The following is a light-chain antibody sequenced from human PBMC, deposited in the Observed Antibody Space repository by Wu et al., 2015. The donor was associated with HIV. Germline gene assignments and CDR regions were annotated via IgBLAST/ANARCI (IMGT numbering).Light chain of an antibody. Sequence: EVVLTQSPVTLSLSPGDRATLSCGASQSVNDNYLAWYQQKPGLAPRLLIYDASIRATGIPDRFTGSGSGTDFSLTISGLEPEDFAVYYCQQYGHSPITFGQGTRLEIK. CDR3: QQYGHSPIT. CDR2: DAS. CDR1: QSVNDNY. J-gene: IGKJ5*01. V-gene: IGKV3D-20*01.